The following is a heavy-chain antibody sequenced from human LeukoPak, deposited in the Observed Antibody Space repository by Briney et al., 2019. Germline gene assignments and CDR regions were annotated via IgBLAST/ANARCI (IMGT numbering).Heavy chain of an antibody. D-gene: IGHD3-22*01. J-gene: IGHJ4*02. CDR3: AKDTMIVASTFDY. CDR2: ISGSGGNT. CDR1: GFTFSSYA. Sequence: GGSLRLSCAASGFTFSSYAMSWVRQAPGKGLEWVSGISGSGGNTYYADSVKGRFTISRVNSKNTLYLQMNSLRAEDTAAYYCAKDTMIVASTFDYWGQGTLVTVSS. V-gene: IGHV3-23*01.